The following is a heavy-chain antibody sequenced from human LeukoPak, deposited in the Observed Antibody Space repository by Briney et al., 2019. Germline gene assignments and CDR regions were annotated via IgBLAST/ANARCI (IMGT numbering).Heavy chain of an antibody. CDR3: ARGPRVLWFGESIDAFDI. D-gene: IGHD3-10*01. CDR1: GGTFSSYA. V-gene: IGHV1-69*05. Sequence: SVKVSCKASGGTFSSYAISWVRQAPGQGLEWMGGIIPIFGTANYAQKFQGRVTMTRDTSISTAYMELSRLRSDDTAVYYCARGPRVLWFGESIDAFDIWGQGTMVTVSS. CDR2: IIPIFGTA. J-gene: IGHJ3*02.